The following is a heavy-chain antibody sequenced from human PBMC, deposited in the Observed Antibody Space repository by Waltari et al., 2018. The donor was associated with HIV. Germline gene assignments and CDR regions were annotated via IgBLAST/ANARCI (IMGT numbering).Heavy chain of an antibody. D-gene: IGHD6-13*01. CDR3: ARECWQQLAPPVWFDP. V-gene: IGHV4-39*07. CDR1: GGSISSSSYY. J-gene: IGHJ5*02. CDR2: SYYSGSS. Sequence: QLQLQESGPGLVKPSETLSLTCTVSGGSISSSSYYWGWIRQRPGKWLEWFGGSYYSGSSYSNPSLKGRFTISVDTSKNQFSLNLSFVTAADTAVYYCARECWQQLAPPVWFDPWGQGTLVTVSS.